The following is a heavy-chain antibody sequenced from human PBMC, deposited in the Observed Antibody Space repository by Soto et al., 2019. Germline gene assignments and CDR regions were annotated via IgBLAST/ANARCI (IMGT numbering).Heavy chain of an antibody. CDR1: GGSISSSSYY. V-gene: IGHV4-39*01. CDR3: ATLTMVRGVLGYYYYYGMDV. CDR2: IYYSGST. J-gene: IGHJ6*02. D-gene: IGHD3-10*01. Sequence: QLQLQESGPGLVKPSETLSLTCTVSGGSISSSSYYWGWIRQPPGKGLEWIGSIYYSGSTYYNPSLKSRVTISVDTSKNQFSLKLSSVTAADTAVYYCATLTMVRGVLGYYYYYGMDVWGQGTTVTVSS.